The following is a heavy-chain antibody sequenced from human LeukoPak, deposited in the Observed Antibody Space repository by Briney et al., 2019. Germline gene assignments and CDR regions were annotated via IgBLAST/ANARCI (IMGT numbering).Heavy chain of an antibody. D-gene: IGHD2-2*03. V-gene: IGHV4-59*12. CDR2: IYHSGST. J-gene: IGHJ4*02. CDR3: ARWMGDY. CDR1: GGSISSYY. Sequence: PSETLSLTCTVSGGSISSYYWSWIRQPPGKGLEWIGYIYHSGSTYYNPSLKSRVTISVDRSKNQFSLKLSSVTAADTAVYYCARWMGDYWGQGTLVTVSS.